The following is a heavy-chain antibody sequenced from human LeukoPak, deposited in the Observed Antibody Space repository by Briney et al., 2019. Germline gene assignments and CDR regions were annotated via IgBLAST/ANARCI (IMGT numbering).Heavy chain of an antibody. CDR3: AKANGGNNARFDY. CDR1: GFTFSTYG. D-gene: IGHD4-23*01. Sequence: GGSLRLSCAASGFTFSTYGMHWVRQAPGKGLEWVAVIWYDGSNQYYADSVKGRFTISRDNSKNTLYLQMNSLRAEDTAVYYCAKANGGNNARFDYWGQGTLSNVSS. V-gene: IGHV3-33*06. J-gene: IGHJ4*02. CDR2: IWYDGSNQ.